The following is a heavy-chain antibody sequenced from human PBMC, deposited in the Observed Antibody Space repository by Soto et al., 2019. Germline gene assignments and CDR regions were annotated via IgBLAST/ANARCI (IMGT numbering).Heavy chain of an antibody. D-gene: IGHD4-17*01. CDR1: GFSLSSHG. V-gene: IGHV3-33*01. CDR3: ARDDLYDDNGPEE. Sequence: QLQLVESGGGVIQLGRSLRLSCAASGFSLSSHGMHWVRQAPGQGLDWVAVIGHNGVNSFYSDSVKGRFTISRDNSNNMLYLQMNSLRVEDTALYYCARDDLYDDNGPEEWGQGTLVTVTS. CDR2: IGHNGVNS. J-gene: IGHJ4*02.